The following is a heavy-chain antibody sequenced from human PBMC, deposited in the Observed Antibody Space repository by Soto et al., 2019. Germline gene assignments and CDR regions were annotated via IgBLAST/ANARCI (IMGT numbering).Heavy chain of an antibody. J-gene: IGHJ6*03. D-gene: IGHD2-2*01. Sequence: SETLSLTCAVYGGSFSGYYWSWIRQPPGKGLEWIGEINHSGSTNYNPSLKSRVTISVDTSKNQFSLKLSSVTAADTAVYYCARGDKSVVPAARRANLYYMDVWGKGTTVTVSS. CDR3: ARGDKSVVPAARRANLYYMDV. CDR2: INHSGST. CDR1: GGSFSGYY. V-gene: IGHV4-34*01.